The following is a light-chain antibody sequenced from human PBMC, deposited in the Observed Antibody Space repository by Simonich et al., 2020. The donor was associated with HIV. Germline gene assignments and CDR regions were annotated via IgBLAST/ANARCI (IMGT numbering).Light chain of an antibody. V-gene: IGLV2-14*01. CDR1: SSDVGGYSY. J-gene: IGLJ3*02. Sequence: QSALTQPASVSGSPGQSITISCTGTSSDVGGYSYVSWYQQHPGKAPKLMIYDFTKRPSGVSNRFSASKSGNTASLTISGLQAEDEADYYCSSYTTSSTFVFGGGTKLAVL. CDR2: DFT. CDR3: SSYTTSSTFV.